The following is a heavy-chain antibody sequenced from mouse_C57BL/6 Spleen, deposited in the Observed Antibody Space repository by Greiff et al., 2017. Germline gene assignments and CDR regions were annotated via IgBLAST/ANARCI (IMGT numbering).Heavy chain of an antibody. V-gene: IGHV1-54*01. Sequence: QVQLKESGAELVRPGTSVKVSCKASGYAFTNYLIEWVKQRPGQGLEWIGVINPGGGGTHYNEKFKGKATLTADKSSSTAYMQLSSLTSADSAVXFCASPMVTTDGVLLSAMDYWGQGTSVTVSS. J-gene: IGHJ4*01. CDR3: ASPMVTTDGVLLSAMDY. CDR2: INPGGGGT. D-gene: IGHD2-2*01. CDR1: GYAFTNYL.